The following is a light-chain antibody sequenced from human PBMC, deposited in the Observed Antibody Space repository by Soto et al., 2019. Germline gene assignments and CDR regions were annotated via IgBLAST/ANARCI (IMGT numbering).Light chain of an antibody. CDR3: SSYTISSTLYV. Sequence: QSALTQPASVSGSPGQSLTISCTGTSSDVGGYNYVSWYQQHPGKVPKLMIYDVSNRPSGVSNRFSGSKSGNTASLTISGLQAEDESDYYCSSYTISSTLYVFGTGTKVTVL. CDR2: DVS. CDR1: SSDVGGYNY. V-gene: IGLV2-14*01. J-gene: IGLJ1*01.